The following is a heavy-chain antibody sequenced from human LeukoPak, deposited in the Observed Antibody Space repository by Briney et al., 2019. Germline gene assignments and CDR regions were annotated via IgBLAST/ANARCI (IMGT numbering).Heavy chain of an antibody. D-gene: IGHD2-15*01. CDR2: ISNDGRKQ. CDR1: GFTFSSYG. J-gene: IGHJ4*02. CDR3: ARKFCSGGSCYELDY. V-gene: IGHV3-30*03. Sequence: PGGSLRLSCAASGFTFSSYGMHWVRQAPGKGLEWVAVISNDGRKQYYTDSVKGRFTISRDNSKNTLYLQMNSLRPEDTAVYYCARKFCSGGSCYELDYWGQGTLVTVSS.